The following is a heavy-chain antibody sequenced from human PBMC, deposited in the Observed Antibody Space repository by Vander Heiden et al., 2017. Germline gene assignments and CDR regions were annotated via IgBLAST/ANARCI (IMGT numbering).Heavy chain of an antibody. CDR1: RFSFSSYG. CDR3: ARDANSGNDFDALDI. J-gene: IGHJ3*02. Sequence: QVQLVESGGGVVQPGRSLRLSCDASRFSFSSYGMHWVRQAPGKGLEGVAVISYDGSINYYADSVKGRFTISRDNSKKTLYLQMNSLRAEDTAVYYCARDANSGNDFDALDIWGQGTMVTVSS. V-gene: IGHV3-30*06. CDR2: ISYDGSIN. D-gene: IGHD1-26*01.